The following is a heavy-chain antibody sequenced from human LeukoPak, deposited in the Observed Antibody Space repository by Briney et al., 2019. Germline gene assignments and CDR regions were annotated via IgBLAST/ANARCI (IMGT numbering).Heavy chain of an antibody. CDR2: IYYSGNT. V-gene: IGHV4-30-4*01. J-gene: IGHJ4*02. CDR3: ARADSGSTWYYFDS. D-gene: IGHD6-13*01. CDR1: GGSISSGDYN. Sequence: PSETLSLTCTVSGGSISSGDYNWSWFRQPPGKGLEWIGYIYYSGNTYYNPSLKSRLTISVDTSKNQFFLKLSSVTAADTAVYYCARADSGSTWYYFDSWGQGTLVTVSS.